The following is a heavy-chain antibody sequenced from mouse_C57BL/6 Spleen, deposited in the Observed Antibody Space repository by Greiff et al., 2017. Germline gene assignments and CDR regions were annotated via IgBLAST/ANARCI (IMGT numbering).Heavy chain of an antibody. V-gene: IGHV1-53*01. Sequence: VQLQQPGTELVKPGASVKLSCKASGYTFTSYWMHWVKQRPGQGLEWIGNINPSNGGTNYNEKFKSKATLTGDKSSSTAYMQLSSLTSEDSAVYYCARAGTSYDYGRDYFDYWGQGTTLTVSS. D-gene: IGHD2-4*01. CDR3: ARAGTSYDYGRDYFDY. J-gene: IGHJ2*01. CDR2: INPSNGGT. CDR1: GYTFTSYW.